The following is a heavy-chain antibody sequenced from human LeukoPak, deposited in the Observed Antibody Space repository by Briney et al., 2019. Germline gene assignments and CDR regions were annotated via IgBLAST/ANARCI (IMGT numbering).Heavy chain of an antibody. V-gene: IGHV1-3*01. CDR1: GYTFTSYA. J-gene: IGHJ4*02. D-gene: IGHD3-10*01. CDR2: INAGNGNT. Sequence: ASVKVSCKASGYTFTSYAMHWVRQAPGQRLEWMGWINAGNGNTKYSQKFQGRVTITRDTSASTAYTELSSLRSEDTAVYYCARDGLGGAITMVRGVMGYWGQGTLVTVSS. CDR3: ARDGLGGAITMVRGVMGY.